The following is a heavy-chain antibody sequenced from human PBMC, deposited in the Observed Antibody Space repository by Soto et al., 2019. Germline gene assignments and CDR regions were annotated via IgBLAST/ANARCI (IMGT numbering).Heavy chain of an antibody. CDR1: GGTFSSYA. CDR3: ARSSGGNFGIIIEGSNWFDP. D-gene: IGHD3-3*01. V-gene: IGHV1-69*05. CDR2: IIPIFGST. J-gene: IGHJ5*02. Sequence: SVKVSCKASGGTFSSYAISWVLQAPGQGLEWMGGIIPIFGSTKYAQKFQGRITTTRDTSRSTVYMELSSLRSDDTAIYYCARSSGGNFGIIIEGSNWFDPWGQGTLVTVSS.